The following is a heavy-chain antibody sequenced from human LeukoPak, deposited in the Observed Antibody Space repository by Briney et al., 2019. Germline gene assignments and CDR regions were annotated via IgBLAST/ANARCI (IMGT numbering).Heavy chain of an antibody. CDR1: GGSISSSNW. V-gene: IGHV4-4*02. Sequence: SGTLSLTCAVSGGSISSSNWWSWVRQPPGKGLEWIGEMYHSGSTNYNPSLKSRVTISVDKSKNQFSLKLSSVTAADTAVYYCARVPTYYDFWSGYTSSYFDYWGQGTLVTVSS. J-gene: IGHJ4*02. D-gene: IGHD3-3*01. CDR2: MYHSGST. CDR3: ARVPTYYDFWSGYTSSYFDY.